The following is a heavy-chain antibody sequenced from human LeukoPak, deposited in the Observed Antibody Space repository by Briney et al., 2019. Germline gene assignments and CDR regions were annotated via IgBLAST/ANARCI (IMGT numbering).Heavy chain of an antibody. Sequence: SQTLSLTCTVSGGSISSGDYYWSWIRQPPGKGLEWIGYIYYSGSTYYNPSLKSRVTISVDTSKNQFSLKLSSVTAADTAVYYCAGTYYDFTSPFDYSGQGTLVTVSS. V-gene: IGHV4-30-4*08. CDR3: AGTYYDFTSPFDY. CDR2: IYYSGST. CDR1: GGSISSGDYY. J-gene: IGHJ4*02. D-gene: IGHD3-3*01.